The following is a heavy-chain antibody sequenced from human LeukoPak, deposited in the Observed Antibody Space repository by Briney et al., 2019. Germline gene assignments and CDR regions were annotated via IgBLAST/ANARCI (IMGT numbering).Heavy chain of an antibody. CDR2: IYYSGST. J-gene: IGHJ4*02. D-gene: IGHD3-22*01. CDR1: GGSISSGGYY. Sequence: EPSETLSLTCTVSGGSISSGGYYWSWIRQHPGKGLEWIGYIYYSGSTYYNPSLKSRVTISVDTSKNQFSLKLSSVTAADTAVYYCARVYSSGYYYDSWGQGTLVTVSS. CDR3: ARVYSSGYYYDS. V-gene: IGHV4-31*03.